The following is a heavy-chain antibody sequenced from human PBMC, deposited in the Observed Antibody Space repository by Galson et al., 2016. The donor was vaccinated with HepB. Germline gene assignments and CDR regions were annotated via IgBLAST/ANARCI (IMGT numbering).Heavy chain of an antibody. J-gene: IGHJ4*02. CDR3: ARGGLRYWLDL. CDR1: GFPFSYHV. D-gene: IGHD3-16*01. V-gene: IGHV3-69-1*01. Sequence: SLRLSCAASGFPFSYHVMNWVRQAPGKGLEWVSYISDSGNSYADSVRGRFTISRDNAKNSLYLQMNSLRGEDTAVYFCARGGLRYWLDLWGQGTLVTVSS. CDR2: ISDSGNS.